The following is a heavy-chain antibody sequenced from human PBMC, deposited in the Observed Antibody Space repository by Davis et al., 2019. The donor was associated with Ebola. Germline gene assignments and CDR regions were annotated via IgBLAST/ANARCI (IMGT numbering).Heavy chain of an antibody. CDR2: LGTSADT. D-gene: IGHD2/OR15-2a*01. V-gene: IGHV3-23*01. Sequence: GGSLRLSCAASGFIFSSYVMSWVRQAPGKGLEWVSTLGTSADTYYADSVKGRFTISRDNSKNTLYLQMNGLRVEDTAIYYCAKHTSNIWFDIWGEGKMVTVSS. CDR3: AKHTSNIWFDI. J-gene: IGHJ3*02. CDR1: GFIFSSYV.